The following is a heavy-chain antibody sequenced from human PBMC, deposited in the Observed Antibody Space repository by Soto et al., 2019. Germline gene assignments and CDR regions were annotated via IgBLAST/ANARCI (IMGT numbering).Heavy chain of an antibody. D-gene: IGHD5-18*01. CDR2: IYYSGST. CDR3: ARDTRGYSYGYPDPYYYYGMDV. V-gene: IGHV4-30-4*01. Sequence: SEALSLPCPVSGCSISSGDYYWSWIRQPPGKGLEWIGYIYYSGSTYYNPSLRSRVTISVDTSKNQFSLKLSSVTAADTAVYYCARDTRGYSYGYPDPYYYYGMDVWGQGTTVTVSS. CDR1: GCSISSGDYY. J-gene: IGHJ6*02.